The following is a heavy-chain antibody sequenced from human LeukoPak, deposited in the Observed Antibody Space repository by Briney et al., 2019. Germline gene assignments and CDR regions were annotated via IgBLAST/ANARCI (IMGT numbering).Heavy chain of an antibody. Sequence: GRSLRLSCAASGFTFSSYAMSWVRQAPGKGLEWVSAISGSGGSTYYADSVKGRFTISRDNSKNTLYLQMNSLRAEDTAVYYCAKVPYDFWSGYYYPFDYWGQGTLVTVSS. CDR2: ISGSGGST. CDR1: GFTFSSYA. CDR3: AKVPYDFWSGYYYPFDY. D-gene: IGHD3-3*01. V-gene: IGHV3-23*01. J-gene: IGHJ4*02.